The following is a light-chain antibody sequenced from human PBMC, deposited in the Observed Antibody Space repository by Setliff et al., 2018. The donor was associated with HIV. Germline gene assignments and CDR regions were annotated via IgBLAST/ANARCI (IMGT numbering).Light chain of an antibody. CDR3: CSYASNRARV. J-gene: IGLJ1*01. Sequence: QSVLTQPASVSGSPGQSITISCTGTSSDVGGYDSVSWYQQHPGKAPKLLIYDVNNRPSGVSYRFSGYKSGNTASLTISALQADDDANYYCCSYASNRARVFGTGTKVTVL. CDR2: DVN. V-gene: IGLV2-14*03. CDR1: SSDVGGYDS.